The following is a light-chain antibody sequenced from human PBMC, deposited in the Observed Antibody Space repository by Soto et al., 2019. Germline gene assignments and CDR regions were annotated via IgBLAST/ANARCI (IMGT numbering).Light chain of an antibody. CDR2: EGS. J-gene: IGLJ3*02. V-gene: IGLV2-23*01. CDR1: SSDVGGYDL. Sequence: QSVLTQPASVSGSLGQSITISCTGTSSDVGGYDLVSWYQQHPGKAPKLIIYEGSKRPSGISNRFSGSKSGNTASLIISGLQGDDEGDYYCCAYVSSNTLLFGGGTKVTVL. CDR3: CAYVSSNTLL.